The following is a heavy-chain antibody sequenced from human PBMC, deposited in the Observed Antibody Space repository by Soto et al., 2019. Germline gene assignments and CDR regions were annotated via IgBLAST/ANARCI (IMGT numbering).Heavy chain of an antibody. CDR2: IIPIFGTA. J-gene: IGHJ4*02. V-gene: IGHV1-69*13. CDR3: ARGGYSYGRKDLDY. D-gene: IGHD5-18*01. CDR1: GYTFTSSA. Sequence: ASVKVSCKASGYTFTSSAISWVRQAPGQGLEWMGGIIPIFGTANYAQKFQGRVTITADESTSTAYMELSSLRSEDTAVYYCARGGYSYGRKDLDYWGQGTLVTVSS.